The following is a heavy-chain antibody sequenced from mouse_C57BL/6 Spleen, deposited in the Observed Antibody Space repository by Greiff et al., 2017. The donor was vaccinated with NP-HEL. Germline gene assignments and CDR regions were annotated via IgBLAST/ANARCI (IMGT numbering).Heavy chain of an antibody. CDR1: GFTFSSYA. D-gene: IGHD4-1*01. Sequence: EVKLMESGGGLVKPGGSLKLSCAASGFTFSSYAMSWVRQTPEKRLEWVATISDGGSYTYSPENVKGRITIYRENAKNNLYLQMSQLKSEDTAMYYCARDRDWAMDYWGQGTSVTVSS. J-gene: IGHJ4*01. CDR2: ISDGGSYT. CDR3: ARDRDWAMDY. V-gene: IGHV5-4*01.